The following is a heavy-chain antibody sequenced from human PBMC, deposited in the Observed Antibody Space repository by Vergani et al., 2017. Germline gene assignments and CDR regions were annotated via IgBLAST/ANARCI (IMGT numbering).Heavy chain of an antibody. CDR1: GYSFTSYW. D-gene: IGHD5-24*01. J-gene: IGHJ3*02. CDR3: ARRAMATAEKDAFDI. Sequence: EVQLVPSGAEVKKPGESLKISCKGSGYSFTSYWIGWVRQMPGKGLEWMGIIYPGDSDTRYSPSFQGQVTISADKSISTAYLQWSSLKASDTAMYYCARRAMATAEKDAFDIWGQGTMVTVSS. CDR2: IYPGDSDT. V-gene: IGHV5-51*01.